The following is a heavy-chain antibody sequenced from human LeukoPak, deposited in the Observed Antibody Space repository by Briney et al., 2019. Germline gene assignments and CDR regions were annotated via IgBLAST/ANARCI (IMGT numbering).Heavy chain of an antibody. J-gene: IGHJ6*03. CDR1: GYSISSGYY. Sequence: SETLSLTCTVSGYSISSGYYWGWIRPPPGKGLEWIGSIYHSGSTYYNPSLKSRVTISVDTSKNQVSLKLSSVTAADTAVYYCARELYAAGSYYYYYMDVWGKGTTVTVSS. CDR3: ARELYAAGSYYYYYMDV. V-gene: IGHV4-38-2*02. CDR2: IYHSGST. D-gene: IGHD6-13*01.